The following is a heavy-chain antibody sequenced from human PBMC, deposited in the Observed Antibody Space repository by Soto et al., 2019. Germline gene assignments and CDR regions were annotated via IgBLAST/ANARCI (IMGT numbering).Heavy chain of an antibody. Sequence: XSVKVSCTASGCRLIDYYIHWVRQAPGQGFEWMGRISPKSGGTNYAQKFEGRVTMTWDTSLNTAYMELSSLISDDTAVYYCARKTGYISDWYYFDLWGQGTLVTVSS. CDR2: ISPKSGGT. CDR1: GCRLIDYY. J-gene: IGHJ4*02. CDR3: ARKTGYISDWYYFDL. V-gene: IGHV1-2*02. D-gene: IGHD3-9*01.